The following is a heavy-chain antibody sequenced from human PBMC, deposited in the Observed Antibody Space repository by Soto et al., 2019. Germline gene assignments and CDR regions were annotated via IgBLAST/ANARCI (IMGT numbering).Heavy chain of an antibody. CDR3: ARDTRDGYYFEY. CDR1: GGSISSYY. D-gene: IGHD1-26*01. Sequence: SETLSLTCTVSGGSISSYYWSWIRQPPGKGLEWIGYIYYSGSTNYNPSLKSRVTISVDTSKNQFSLKLSSVTAADTAVYYCARDTRDGYYFEYWGQGILVTVSS. V-gene: IGHV4-59*12. CDR2: IYYSGST. J-gene: IGHJ4*02.